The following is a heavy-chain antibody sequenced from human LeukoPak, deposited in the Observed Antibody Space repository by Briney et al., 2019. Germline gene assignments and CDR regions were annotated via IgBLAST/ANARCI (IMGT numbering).Heavy chain of an antibody. CDR1: GGSISSYY. V-gene: IGHV4-59*01. CDR2: IHYTGTT. D-gene: IGHD1-14*01. CDR3: ARDSGPPRYYYYGMDV. J-gene: IGHJ6*02. Sequence: PSETLSLTCSVSGGSISSYYWSWIRQPPEKGLEWIGYIHYTGTTNYNPSLKSRVTISVDTSKNQFSLKLSSVTAADTAVYYCARDSGPPRYYYYGMDVWGQGTTVTVSS.